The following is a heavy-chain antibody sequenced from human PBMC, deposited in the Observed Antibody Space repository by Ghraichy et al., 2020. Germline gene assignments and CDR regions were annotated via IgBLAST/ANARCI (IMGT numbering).Heavy chain of an antibody. CDR2: ISSSSSTL. J-gene: IGHJ4*02. Sequence: GESLNISCADSGFTFSDCIMNWVRQSPGTKLEWVSYISSSSSTLYYADSVQGRFTISRDNAQNSLYLQMNSLRDDDTAVYYCVTDVGRLFRNLDSCGQGTLVTMSS. CDR1: GFTFSDCI. CDR3: VTDVGRLFRNLDS. V-gene: IGHV3-48*02. D-gene: IGHD2-21*01.